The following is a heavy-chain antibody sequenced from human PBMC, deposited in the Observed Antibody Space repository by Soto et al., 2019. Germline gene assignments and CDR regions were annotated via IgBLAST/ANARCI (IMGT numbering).Heavy chain of an antibody. J-gene: IGHJ4*02. CDR1: GGSISSGDYY. D-gene: IGHD3-22*01. CDR2: IYYSGST. Sequence: LSLTCTVSGGSISSGDYYWSWIRQPPGKGLEWIGYIYYSGSTYYNPSLKSRVTISVDTSKNQFSLKLSSVTAADTAVYYCARDYYDSSGYPAYFDYWGQGALVTVSS. CDR3: ARDYYDSSGYPAYFDY. V-gene: IGHV4-30-4*01.